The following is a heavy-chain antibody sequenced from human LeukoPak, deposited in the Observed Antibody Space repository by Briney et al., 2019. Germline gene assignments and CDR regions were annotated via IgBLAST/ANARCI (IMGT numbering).Heavy chain of an antibody. CDR2: TYYRSKWYN. Sequence: SQTLSLTCDISGDSVSSNNGAWNWIRQSPSRGLEWLGRTYYRSKWYNDYAGSLNGRITISPDTSKNRFSLHLNSVTPEDTAVYYCARDLGNTGRYTFDYWGQGILVTVSS. D-gene: IGHD1-14*01. CDR3: ARDLGNTGRYTFDY. CDR1: GDSVSSNNGA. V-gene: IGHV6-1*01. J-gene: IGHJ4*02.